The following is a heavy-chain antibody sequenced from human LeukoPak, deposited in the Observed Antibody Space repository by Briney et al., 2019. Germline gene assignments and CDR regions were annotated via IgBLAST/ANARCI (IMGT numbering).Heavy chain of an antibody. J-gene: IGHJ6*03. V-gene: IGHV3-30*02. Sequence: GGSLRLSCAASGFTFSSYGMHWVRQAPGKGLEWVAFIRYDGSNKYYADSVKGRFTISRDNSKNTLYLQMNSLRAEDTAVYYCARAGIAATSYYYYMDVWGKGTTVTVSS. CDR2: IRYDGSNK. D-gene: IGHD6-13*01. CDR3: ARAGIAATSYYYYMDV. CDR1: GFTFSSYG.